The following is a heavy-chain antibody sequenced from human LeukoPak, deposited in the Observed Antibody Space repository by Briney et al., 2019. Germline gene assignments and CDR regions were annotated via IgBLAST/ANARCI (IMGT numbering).Heavy chain of an antibody. Sequence: GGSLRLSCAASGFIFSSYSMNWVRQAPGKGLEWVSSISSSSSYIYYADSVKGRFTISRDNAKNSLYLQMNSLRAEDTAVYYCARGFVVPGAFDIWGQGTMVTVSS. J-gene: IGHJ3*02. CDR2: ISSSSSYI. V-gene: IGHV3-21*01. CDR1: GFIFSSYS. D-gene: IGHD2-21*01. CDR3: ARGFVVPGAFDI.